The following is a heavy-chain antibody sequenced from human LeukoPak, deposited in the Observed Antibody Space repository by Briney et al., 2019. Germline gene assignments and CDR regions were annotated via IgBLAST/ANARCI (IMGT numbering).Heavy chain of an antibody. Sequence: GRSLRLSCAASGFTFSSYAMYWVRQAPGKGLEWVAVISYDGSDKFYADSVKGRFTVSRDSSKNTLYLQMNSLRPEDTAVYYCARARPSMWIDYWGQGTLVTVSS. CDR1: GFTFSSYA. D-gene: IGHD5-12*01. CDR3: ARARPSMWIDY. J-gene: IGHJ4*02. CDR2: ISYDGSDK. V-gene: IGHV3-30*04.